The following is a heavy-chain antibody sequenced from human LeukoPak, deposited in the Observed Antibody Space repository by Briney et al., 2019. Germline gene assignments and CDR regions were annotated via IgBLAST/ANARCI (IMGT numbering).Heavy chain of an antibody. J-gene: IGHJ4*02. Sequence: KPGGSLRLSCAASGFTFSDYYMSWIRQAPGKGLEWVSYISSSGSTIYYADSVKGRFTISRDNAKNSLYLQMTSLRAEDTAVYYCARDAGYGDYHLDYWGQGTLVTVSS. CDR3: ARDAGYGDYHLDY. CDR2: ISSSGSTI. V-gene: IGHV3-11*01. CDR1: GFTFSDYY. D-gene: IGHD4-17*01.